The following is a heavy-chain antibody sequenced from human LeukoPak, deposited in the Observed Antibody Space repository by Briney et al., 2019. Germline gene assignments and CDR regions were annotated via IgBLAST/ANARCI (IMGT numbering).Heavy chain of an antibody. D-gene: IGHD3-10*01. CDR2: IYPGDSDT. V-gene: IGHV5-51*01. Sequence: GESLKISCKGSGYSFTSYWIGWVRQMPGKGLEWMGIIYPGDSDTRYSPSFQGQVTISADKSISTAYLQWSSLKASDTAMYYCARHRKGHGLGRAMDYWGQGTLVTVSS. CDR1: GYSFTSYW. J-gene: IGHJ4*02. CDR3: ARHRKGHGLGRAMDY.